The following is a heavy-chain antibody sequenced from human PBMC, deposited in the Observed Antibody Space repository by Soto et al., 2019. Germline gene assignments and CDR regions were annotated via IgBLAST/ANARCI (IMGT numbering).Heavy chain of an antibody. D-gene: IGHD5-12*01. Sequence: EVQLLESGGGLVQPGGSLRLSCAASGFTFSSYAMSWVRQAPGKGLEWVSAISGSGGSTYYADSVKGRFTISRDNSKNTLYLQMNSLRAEDTAVYYCAKPTKRGYSGDGNYWYFDLWGRGTLVTVSS. CDR3: AKPTKRGYSGDGNYWYFDL. V-gene: IGHV3-23*01. J-gene: IGHJ2*01. CDR1: GFTFSSYA. CDR2: ISGSGGST.